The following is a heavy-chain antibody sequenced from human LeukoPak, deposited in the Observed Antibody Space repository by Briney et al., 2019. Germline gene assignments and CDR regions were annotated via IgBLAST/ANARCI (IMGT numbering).Heavy chain of an antibody. J-gene: IGHJ4*02. CDR2: IFYNGNT. CDR3: ARYSSDHDGRHFEF. CDR1: GFTFSNYA. V-gene: IGHV4-59*01. Sequence: GSLRLSCAASGFTFSNYAMSWVRQAPGKGLEWVGWIFYNGNTNYNSSLKSRLTMSVDASKNQFYLKLNSVTAADTAVYYCARYSSDHDGRHFEFWGQGILVTVSS. D-gene: IGHD2-21*01.